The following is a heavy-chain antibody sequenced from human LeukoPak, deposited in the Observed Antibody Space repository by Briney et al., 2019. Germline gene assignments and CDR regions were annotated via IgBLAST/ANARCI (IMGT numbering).Heavy chain of an antibody. CDR3: ARDSYYGGTQDY. J-gene: IGHJ4*02. V-gene: IGHV3-48*03. CDR1: GFTFSRYE. D-gene: IGHD4-23*01. Sequence: GGSLRLSCAASGFTFSRYEMNWVRQAPGKGLEWVSYISTSGGTIYYADSVKGRFTISRDNAKNSLYLQMNSLRAEDTAVYYCARDSYYGGTQDYWGQGTLVTVSS. CDR2: ISTSGGTI.